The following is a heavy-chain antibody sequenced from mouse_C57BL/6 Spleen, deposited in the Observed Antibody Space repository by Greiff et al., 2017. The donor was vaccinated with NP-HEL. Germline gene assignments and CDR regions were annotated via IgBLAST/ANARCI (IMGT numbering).Heavy chain of an antibody. V-gene: IGHV1-55*01. CDR3: AYYDVSSRYYFDY. CDR1: GYTFTSYW. D-gene: IGHD1-1*01. Sequence: QVQLQQPGAELVKPGASVKMSCKASGYTFTSYWITWVKPRPGPGLEWIGDIYPGSGSTNYNEKFKSKATLTVDTSSSTAYMKLSRLTSEDSAVYYCAYYDVSSRYYFDYLGQGTTLTASS. J-gene: IGHJ2*01. CDR2: IYPGSGST.